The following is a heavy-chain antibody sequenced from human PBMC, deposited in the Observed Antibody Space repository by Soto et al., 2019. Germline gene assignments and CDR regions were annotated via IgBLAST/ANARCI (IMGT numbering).Heavy chain of an antibody. Sequence: QVQLVESGGGVVQPGRSLRLSCAASGFSFRDYAMYWVRQAPGKGLEWVAVISYDGGNKYHADSVKGRFTISRDNSRSTLYLQMDTPRPAGTGVYYCARDGATSHWFMDVWGQGPTVTVSS. V-gene: IGHV3-30-3*01. CDR1: GFSFRDYA. J-gene: IGHJ6*02. D-gene: IGHD2-2*01. CDR3: ARDGATSHWFMDV. CDR2: ISYDGGNK.